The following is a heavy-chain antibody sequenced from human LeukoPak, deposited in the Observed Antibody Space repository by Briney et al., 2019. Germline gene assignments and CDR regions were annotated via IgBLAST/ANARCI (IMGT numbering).Heavy chain of an antibody. CDR1: GFTFSNYG. V-gene: IGHV3-33*01. Sequence: GRSLRLSCAASGFTFSNYGVHWVRQAPGKGLEWVAIIWYDGSNKYYADSVKGRFTISRDNSKNTLYLQMNSLRAEDTAVYYCARDRDVYSSRWNRNFAYWGQGTLVTVSA. CDR3: ARDRDVYSSRWNRNFAY. J-gene: IGHJ4*02. CDR2: IWYDGSNK. D-gene: IGHD6-13*01.